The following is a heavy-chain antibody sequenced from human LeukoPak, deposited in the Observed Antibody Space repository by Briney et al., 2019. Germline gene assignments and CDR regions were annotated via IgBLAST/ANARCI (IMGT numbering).Heavy chain of an antibody. CDR3: ASLGPQLADRFDP. Sequence: PSETLSLTCTDPGGYISSYYWSSIRQPPGEGLEWIGYIYYIGSTKYNPSLKSRVTISVDTSKNQVSLKLSSVTAADTAVYYFASLGPQLADRFDPWGQGTLVTVSS. CDR1: GGYISSYY. D-gene: IGHD6-6*01. V-gene: IGHV4-59*01. CDR2: IYYIGST. J-gene: IGHJ5*02.